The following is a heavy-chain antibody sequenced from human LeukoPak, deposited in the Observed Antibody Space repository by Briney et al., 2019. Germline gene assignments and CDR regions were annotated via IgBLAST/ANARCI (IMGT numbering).Heavy chain of an antibody. CDR2: INPNSGGT. CDR3: ARGYAGKSFKYFQH. CDR1: GYTFTGYY. D-gene: IGHD2-2*01. Sequence: ASVKVSCKASGYTFTGYYMHWVRQAPGQGLEWMGWINPNSGGTNYAQKFQGRVTMTRDTSISTAYMELSRLRSDDTAVYYGARGYAGKSFKYFQHWGQGTLVTVSS. V-gene: IGHV1-2*02. J-gene: IGHJ1*01.